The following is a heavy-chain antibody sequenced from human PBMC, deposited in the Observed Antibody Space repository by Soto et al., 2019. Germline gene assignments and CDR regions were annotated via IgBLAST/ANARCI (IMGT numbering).Heavy chain of an antibody. Sequence: PGXSLILSCAASGFTFSSYAMSCVRQAPSRGLEWVSGISGSGDSTYYADSVKGRFTISRDNSKNTLYLQMNSLRAEDTAVYYCAKGVPGIAVAGTGYFQHWGQGTLVTVSS. CDR1: GFTFSSYA. D-gene: IGHD6-19*01. J-gene: IGHJ1*01. CDR3: AKGVPGIAVAGTGYFQH. CDR2: ISGSGDST. V-gene: IGHV3-23*01.